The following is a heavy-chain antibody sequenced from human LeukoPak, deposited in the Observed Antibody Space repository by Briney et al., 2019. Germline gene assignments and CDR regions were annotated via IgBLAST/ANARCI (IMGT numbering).Heavy chain of an antibody. CDR3: ARREDSSGYYDVDY. CDR2: IYPGDSDT. Sequence: GESLKISCKGSGYIFTSYWIGWVRQMPGKGLEWMGIIYPGDSDTRYSPSFQGQVTISADKSISTAYLQWSSLKASHTAMYYCARREDSSGYYDVDYWGQGTLVTVSS. CDR1: GYIFTSYW. D-gene: IGHD3-22*01. J-gene: IGHJ4*02. V-gene: IGHV5-51*01.